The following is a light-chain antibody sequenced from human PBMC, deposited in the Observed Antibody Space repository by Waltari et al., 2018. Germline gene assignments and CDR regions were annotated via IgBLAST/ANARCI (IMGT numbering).Light chain of an antibody. CDR3: SSYMDTTTLEL. CDR1: SSDVGSYNY. J-gene: IGLJ2*01. V-gene: IGLV2-14*03. Sequence: QSALTQPASVSGSPGQSITISCTGTSSDVGSYNYVSWYQQHPGKAPKLMIYDVTKRPSGVSKRFSGSKSGNTASLTISGLQAEDEADYYCSSYMDTTTLELFGGGTSLTVL. CDR2: DVT.